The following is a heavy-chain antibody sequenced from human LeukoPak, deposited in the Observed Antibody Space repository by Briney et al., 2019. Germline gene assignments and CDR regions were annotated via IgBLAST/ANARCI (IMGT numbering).Heavy chain of an antibody. V-gene: IGHV4-34*01. J-gene: IGHJ4*02. CDR2: INHSGST. CDR3: ARGLRKQVITTGLFDY. CDR1: GGSFSGYY. Sequence: SETLSLTCAVYGGSFSGYYWSWIRQPPGKGLEWIGEINHSGSTNYNPSLKSRVTISVDTSKNQFSLKLSSVTAADTAVYYCARGLRKQVITTGLFDYWGQGTLATVSP. D-gene: IGHD3-10*01.